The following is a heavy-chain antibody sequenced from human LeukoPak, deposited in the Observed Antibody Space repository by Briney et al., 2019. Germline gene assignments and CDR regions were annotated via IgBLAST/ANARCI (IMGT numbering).Heavy chain of an antibody. Sequence: GASVRVSCKASGYTFTSYDINWVRQATGRGLEWMGWMNPNSGNTGYAQKFQGRVTMTRNTSISTAYMELSSLRSEDTAVYYCARVVIYYYGMDVWGQGTTVTVSS. CDR3: ARVVIYYYGMDV. CDR2: MNPNSGNT. J-gene: IGHJ6*02. CDR1: GYTFTSYD. V-gene: IGHV1-8*01. D-gene: IGHD2/OR15-2a*01.